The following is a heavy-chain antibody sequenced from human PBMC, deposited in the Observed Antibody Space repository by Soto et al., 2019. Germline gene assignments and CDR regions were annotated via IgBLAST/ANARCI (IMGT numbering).Heavy chain of an antibody. J-gene: IGHJ4*02. CDR3: AKDRYIGELSDFDC. V-gene: IGHV3-23*01. CDR1: GFTFGNYA. D-gene: IGHD3-10*01. Sequence: EVQLLESGGGLVQPGGSLRLSCAASGFTFGNYAMGWVRQAPGKGLEWVSAISGSGGSTYYADSVKGRFTISRDISKNTLYLQMNSLRAEDTAVYYCAKDRYIGELSDFDCWGQGTLVTVSS. CDR2: ISGSGGST.